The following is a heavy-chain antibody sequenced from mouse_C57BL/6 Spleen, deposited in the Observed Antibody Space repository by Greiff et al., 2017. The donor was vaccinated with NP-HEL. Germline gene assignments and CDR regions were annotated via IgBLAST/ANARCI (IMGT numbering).Heavy chain of an antibody. V-gene: IGHV5-12*01. CDR2: ISNGGGST. CDR3: ARADYYGSPFDY. Sequence: EVQRVESGGGLVQPGGSLKLSCAASGFTFSDYYMYWVRQTPEKRLEWVAYISNGGGSTYYPDTVKGRFTISRDNAKNTLYLQMSRLKSEDTAMYYCARADYYGSPFDYWGQGTTLTVSS. D-gene: IGHD1-1*01. CDR1: GFTFSDYY. J-gene: IGHJ2*01.